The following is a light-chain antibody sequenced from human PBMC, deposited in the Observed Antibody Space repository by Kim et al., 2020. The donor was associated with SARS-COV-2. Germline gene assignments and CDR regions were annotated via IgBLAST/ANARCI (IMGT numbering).Light chain of an antibody. CDR1: QSVSGSY. CDR2: DAS. CDR3: HHFDNSLYT. J-gene: IGKJ2*01. Sequence: LSPGERATLSCRASQSVSGSYLGWYQQKPGQPPRLLIYDASTRAVGIPYRFSGSGSGTLFTLTISRLEPEDFAVYYCHHFDNSLYTFGQGTKLEI. V-gene: IGKV3-20*01.